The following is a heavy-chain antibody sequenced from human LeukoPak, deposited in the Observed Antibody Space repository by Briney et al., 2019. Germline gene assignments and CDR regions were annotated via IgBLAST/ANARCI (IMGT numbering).Heavy chain of an antibody. CDR3: ARGPSRLGYCSGGSCYRGGYYFDY. CDR2: INHSGGT. V-gene: IGHV4-34*01. J-gene: IGHJ4*02. D-gene: IGHD2-15*01. CDR1: GGSFSGYY. Sequence: SETLSLTCAVYGGSFSGYYWSWIRQPPGKGLEWIGEINHSGGTNYNPSLKSRVTISVDTSKNQFSLKLSSVTAADTAVYYCARGPSRLGYCSGGSCYRGGYYFDYWGQGTLVTVSS.